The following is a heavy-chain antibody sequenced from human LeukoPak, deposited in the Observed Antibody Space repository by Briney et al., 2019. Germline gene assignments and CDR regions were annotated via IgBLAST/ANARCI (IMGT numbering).Heavy chain of an antibody. Sequence: SETLSLTCAVYGGSFSGYYWSWIRQPPGKGLEWIGEINHSGSTNYNPSLKSRVTILVDTSKNQFSLKLSSVTAADTAVYYCASGVIIAAAGTRSYWGQGTLVTVSS. D-gene: IGHD6-13*01. J-gene: IGHJ4*02. CDR1: GGSFSGYY. CDR3: ASGVIIAAAGTRSY. V-gene: IGHV4-34*01. CDR2: INHSGST.